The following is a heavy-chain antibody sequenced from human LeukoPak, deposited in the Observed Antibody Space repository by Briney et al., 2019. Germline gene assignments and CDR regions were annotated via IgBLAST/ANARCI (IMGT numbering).Heavy chain of an antibody. CDR2: ISGSGGST. D-gene: IGHD3-10*01. V-gene: IGHV3-23*01. CDR3: AKALMVRGVIVPGY. J-gene: IGHJ4*02. Sequence: GGSLRLSCAASRFTFSSYAMSWVRQAPGRGLEWVSAISGSGGSTYHADSVKGRFTISRDNSKNTLFLQMNSLRAEDTAVYYCAKALMVRGVIVPGYWGQGTLVTVSS. CDR1: RFTFSSYA.